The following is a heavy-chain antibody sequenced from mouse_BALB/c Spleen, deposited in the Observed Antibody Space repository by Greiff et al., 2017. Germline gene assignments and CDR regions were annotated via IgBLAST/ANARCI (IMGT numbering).Heavy chain of an antibody. CDR3: ARLRRSFFDY. Sequence: DVQLVESGGGLVQPGGSLKLSCAASGFTFSSYGMSWVRQTPDKRLELVATINSNGGSTYYPDSVKGRFTISRDNAKNTLYLQMSSLKSEDTAMYYCARLRRSFFDYWGQGTTLTVSS. J-gene: IGHJ2*01. CDR1: GFTFSSYG. D-gene: IGHD1-1*01. V-gene: IGHV5-6-3*01. CDR2: INSNGGST.